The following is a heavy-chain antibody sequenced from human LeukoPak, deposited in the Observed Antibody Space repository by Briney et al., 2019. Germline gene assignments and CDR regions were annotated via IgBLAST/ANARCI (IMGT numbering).Heavy chain of an antibody. CDR1: GFTFSSYE. Sequence: GGSLRLSCAASGFTFSSYEMNWVRQAPGKVLEWVSYISSSGSTIYYADSVRGRFTISRDNAKNSLYLQMNSLRAEDTAVYYCARGTYTTSPRNPKYYFDYWGQGTLVTVSS. J-gene: IGHJ4*02. CDR3: ARGTYTTSPRNPKYYFDY. V-gene: IGHV3-48*03. D-gene: IGHD2/OR15-2a*01. CDR2: ISSSGSTI.